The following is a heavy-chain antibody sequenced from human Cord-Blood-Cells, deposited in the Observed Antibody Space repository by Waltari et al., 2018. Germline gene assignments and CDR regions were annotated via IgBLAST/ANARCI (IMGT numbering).Heavy chain of an antibody. D-gene: IGHD2-15*01. CDR2: INHSGST. V-gene: IGHV4-34*01. J-gene: IGHJ3*02. CDR1: GGSFSGYY. Sequence: QVQLQQWGAGLLKPSETLSLTCAVYGGSFSGYYWSWIRQPPGKGLEWSGEINHSGSTNYNPSLKRRVTISVDTSKNQFSLKLSSVTAADTAVYYCARGVVVGGAFDIWGQGTMVTVSS. CDR3: ARGVVVGGAFDI.